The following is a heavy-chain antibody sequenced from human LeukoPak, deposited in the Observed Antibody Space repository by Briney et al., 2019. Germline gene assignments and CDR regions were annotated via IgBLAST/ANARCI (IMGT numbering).Heavy chain of an antibody. V-gene: IGHV3-23*01. CDR2: ISGSGGST. CDR1: GFTFSSYA. CDR3: AKAKYCSSTSCPSDY. J-gene: IGHJ4*02. D-gene: IGHD2-2*01. Sequence: GGSLRLSCAASGFTFSSYAMSWVRQAPGKGLEWVSAISGSGGSTYYADSVKGRFTISRDNSKNTLYLQMNSPRAEDTAVYYCAKAKYCSSTSCPSDYWGQGTLVTVSS.